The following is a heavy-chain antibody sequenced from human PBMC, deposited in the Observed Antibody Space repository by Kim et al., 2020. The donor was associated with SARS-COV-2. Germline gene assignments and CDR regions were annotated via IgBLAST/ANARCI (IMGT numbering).Heavy chain of an antibody. J-gene: IGHJ4*02. D-gene: IGHD4-17*01. Sequence: PSLKSRVTKSVDPSENQLSLKQSSVTAADTAVYYCARGGSTVTTAEWFDYWGQGTLVTVSS. V-gene: IGHV4-34*01. CDR3: ARGGSTVTTAEWFDY.